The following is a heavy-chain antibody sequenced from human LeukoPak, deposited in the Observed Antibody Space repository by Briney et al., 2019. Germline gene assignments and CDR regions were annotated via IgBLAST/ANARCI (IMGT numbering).Heavy chain of an antibody. V-gene: IGHV3-21*01. CDR1: GFPFSDYS. J-gene: IGHJ5*01. Sequence: GGSLRLSCAASGFPFSDYSLNWVRQAPGKGLEWVSSISRSGSYIYYADSVKGRFTISRDDAKKSLYLQMNGLRAEDTAVYYCARDRDFGVGNWFDPWGQGTTVTVSS. CDR2: ISRSGSYI. CDR3: ARDRDFGVGNWFDP. D-gene: IGHD3-3*01.